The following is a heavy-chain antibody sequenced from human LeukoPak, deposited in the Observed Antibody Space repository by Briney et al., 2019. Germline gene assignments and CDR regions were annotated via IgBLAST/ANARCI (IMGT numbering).Heavy chain of an antibody. CDR2: IRYDGSNK. V-gene: IGHV3-30*02. D-gene: IGHD3-9*01. J-gene: IGHJ4*02. Sequence: GGSLRLSCAASGFTFSSYGMHWVRQAPGKGLEWVAFIRYDGSNKYYADSVKGRFTISRDNSKNTLYLQMNSLRAEDTAVYYCAKDHDILTGAFDFWGQGTLVTVSS. CDR1: GFTFSSYG. CDR3: AKDHDILTGAFDF.